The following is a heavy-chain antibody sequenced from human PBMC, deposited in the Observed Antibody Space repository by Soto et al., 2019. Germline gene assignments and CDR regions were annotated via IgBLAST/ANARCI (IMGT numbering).Heavy chain of an antibody. D-gene: IGHD3-10*01. Sequence: QVQLQESGPGLVKPSETLSLTCTVSGGSISSYYWSWIRQPPGKGLEWIGYIYYSGSINYNPSLKSRVTISVDTSKNQFSLKLSSVTAADPAVYYCARHLYGSGERFDPWGQGTLVTVSS. J-gene: IGHJ5*02. CDR1: GGSISSYY. V-gene: IGHV4-59*08. CDR3: ARHLYGSGERFDP. CDR2: IYYSGSI.